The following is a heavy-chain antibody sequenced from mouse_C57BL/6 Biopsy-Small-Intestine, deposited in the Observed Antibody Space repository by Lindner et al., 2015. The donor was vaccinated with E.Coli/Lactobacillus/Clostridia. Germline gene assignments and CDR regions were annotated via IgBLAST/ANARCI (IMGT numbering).Heavy chain of an antibody. V-gene: IGHV1-9*01. CDR1: GYTFTGYW. Sequence: VQLQESGAELTKPGASVKLSCKATGYTFTGYWIEWVKQRPGLGLEWIGEGLPGGDNAYYNEKFKGKATFTADTSSNTAYMQLSSLTTEDSAIYYCARRFWSYSMDYWGQGTSVTVSS. CDR3: ARRFWSYSMDY. CDR2: GLPGGDNA. J-gene: IGHJ4*01.